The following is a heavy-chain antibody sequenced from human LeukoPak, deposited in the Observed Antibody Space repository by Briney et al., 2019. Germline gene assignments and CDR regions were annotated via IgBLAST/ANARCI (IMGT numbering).Heavy chain of an antibody. CDR3: ARVTTGGYYNC. V-gene: IGHV4-38-2*02. CDR1: GYSITSGYF. Sequence: SETVSLTCTVSGYSITSGYFWGWIRQPPGKGLEWIGRIYHSGSTNYNSSLKSRVTISVDTSKNQISLKLNSVTAADTAVYYCARVTTGGYYNCWGQGTLVTVSS. D-gene: IGHD3-22*01. CDR2: IYHSGST. J-gene: IGHJ4*02.